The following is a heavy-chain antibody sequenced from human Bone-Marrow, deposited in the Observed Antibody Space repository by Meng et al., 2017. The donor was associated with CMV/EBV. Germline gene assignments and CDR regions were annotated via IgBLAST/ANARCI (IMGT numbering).Heavy chain of an antibody. CDR1: GFTFSSYS. Sequence: SCKASGFTFSSYSMNWVRQAPGKGLEWVSSISSSSSYIYYADSVKGRFTISRDNAKNSLYLQMNSLRAEDTAVYYCARDRPDTAMVTYYYGMDVWGQGTTVTVSS. CDR2: ISSSSSYI. CDR3: ARDRPDTAMVTYYYGMDV. V-gene: IGHV3-21*01. J-gene: IGHJ6*02. D-gene: IGHD5-18*01.